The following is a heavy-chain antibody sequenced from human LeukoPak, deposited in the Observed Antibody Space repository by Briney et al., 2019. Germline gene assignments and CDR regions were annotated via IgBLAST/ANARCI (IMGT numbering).Heavy chain of an antibody. Sequence: TSETLSLTCTVSGGSISSYYWSWIRQPPGKGLERIGYIYYTGSTNYNPSLTSRVNISVDTSKNQFSLNLTSVTAADTAVYYCARWGSVAVARFDYWGQGTLVTVSS. D-gene: IGHD3-16*01. CDR3: ARWGSVAVARFDY. CDR1: GGSISSYY. V-gene: IGHV4-59*01. CDR2: IYYTGST. J-gene: IGHJ4*02.